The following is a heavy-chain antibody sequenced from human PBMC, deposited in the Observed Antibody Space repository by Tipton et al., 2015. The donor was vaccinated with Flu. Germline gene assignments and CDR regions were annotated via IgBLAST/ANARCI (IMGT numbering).Heavy chain of an antibody. V-gene: IGHV3-9*01. J-gene: IGHJ4*02. CDR3: AKVEAGYSSGPTDY. CDR2: ISWNSGSI. CDR1: GGSISSYY. Sequence: LSLTCTVSGGSISSYYWSWIRQPPGKGLEWVSGISWNSGSIGYADSVKGRFTISRDNAKNSLYLQMNSLRAEDTALYYCAKVEAGYSSGPTDYWGQGTLVTVSS. D-gene: IGHD6-19*01.